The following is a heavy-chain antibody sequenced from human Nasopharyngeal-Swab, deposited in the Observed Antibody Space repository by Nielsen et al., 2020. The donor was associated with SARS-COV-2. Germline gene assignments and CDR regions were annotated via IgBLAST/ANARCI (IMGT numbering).Heavy chain of an antibody. V-gene: IGHV4-34*01. Sequence: SETLSLTCAVYGGSFSDYHWSWIRQPPGRGLEWIGEINHNGSTNYNPSLKSRFTISIDTSKNQFSLKLTSVTAADTAVYYCARDGRSASYYGMDVWGQGTTVTVSS. J-gene: IGHJ6*02. D-gene: IGHD2-8*01. CDR1: GGSFSDYH. CDR3: ARDGRSASYYGMDV. CDR2: INHNGST.